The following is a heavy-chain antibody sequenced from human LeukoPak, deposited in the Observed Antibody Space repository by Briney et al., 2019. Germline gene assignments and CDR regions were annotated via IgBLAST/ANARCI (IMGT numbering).Heavy chain of an antibody. CDR2: INHSGST. CDR3: ARGQSELYDFWSGRYRFDY. V-gene: IGHV4-34*01. Sequence: KPSETLSLTCAVYGGSFSGYYWSWIRQPPGKGLEWIGEINHSGSTNYNPSLKSRVTISVDTSKNQFSLKLSSVTAADTAVYYCARGQSELYDFWSGRYRFDYWGQGTLVTVSS. D-gene: IGHD3-3*01. J-gene: IGHJ4*02. CDR1: GGSFSGYY.